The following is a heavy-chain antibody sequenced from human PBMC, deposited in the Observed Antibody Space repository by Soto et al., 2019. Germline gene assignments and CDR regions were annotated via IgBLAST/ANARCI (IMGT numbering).Heavy chain of an antibody. CDR2: IIPIFGTA. D-gene: IGHD3-22*01. CDR1: GGTFSSYA. CDR3: AGFRDDSSGYALGF. V-gene: IGHV1-69*13. Sequence: VASFKVSCKASGGTFSSYAISWVRQAPGQGLEWMGGIIPIFGTANYAQKFQGRVTITADESTSTAYMELSSLRSEDTAVYYCAGFRDDSSGYALGFWGQGTLVTVSS. J-gene: IGHJ4*02.